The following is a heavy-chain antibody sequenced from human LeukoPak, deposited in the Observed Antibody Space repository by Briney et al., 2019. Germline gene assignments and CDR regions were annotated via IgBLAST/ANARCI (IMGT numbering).Heavy chain of an antibody. Sequence: PSKTLSLTCTVSGGSISSGGYYWSWIRQHPGKGLEWIGYIYYSGSTYYNPSLKSRVTISVDTSKNQFSLKLSSVTAADTAVYYCARGGLRYFDWLLDYWGQGTLVTVSS. CDR2: IYYSGST. CDR3: ARGGLRYFDWLLDY. J-gene: IGHJ4*02. CDR1: GGSISSGGYY. V-gene: IGHV4-31*03. D-gene: IGHD3-9*01.